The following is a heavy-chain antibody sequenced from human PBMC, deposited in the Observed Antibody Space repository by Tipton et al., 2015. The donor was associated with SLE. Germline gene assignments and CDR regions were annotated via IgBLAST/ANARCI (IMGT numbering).Heavy chain of an antibody. D-gene: IGHD3-9*01. J-gene: IGHJ3*02. CDR2: IRYDGGNK. CDR1: GFTFSTYG. Sequence: SLRLSCAASGFTFSTYGMHWVRQAPGKGLEWVAFIRYDGGNKYYADSVKGRFTISRDNAKNSLYLQMNSLRAEDTAVYYCARFDILSLYAFDIWGQGTMVTVSS. CDR3: ARFDILSLYAFDI. V-gene: IGHV3-33*01.